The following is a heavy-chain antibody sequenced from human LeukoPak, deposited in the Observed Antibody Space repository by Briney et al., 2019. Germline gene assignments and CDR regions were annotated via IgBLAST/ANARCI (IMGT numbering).Heavy chain of an antibody. CDR2: IHYTGST. Sequence: PSETLSLTCSVSGGSTSGSYWSWVRQPPGKGLQWIGYIHYTGSTDYNPSLKSRVTISIDTPKNQVSLRVTSVTAADTAVYFCARTGFGRNYYGMDVWGQGTTVTVSS. J-gene: IGHJ6*02. CDR3: ARTGFGRNYYGMDV. V-gene: IGHV4-59*01. CDR1: GGSTSGSY. D-gene: IGHD3-16*01.